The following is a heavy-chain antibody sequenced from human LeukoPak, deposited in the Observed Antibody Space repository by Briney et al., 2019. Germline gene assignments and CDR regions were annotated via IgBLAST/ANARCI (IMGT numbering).Heavy chain of an antibody. CDR3: TRDGGYYSSGTGAFDI. J-gene: IGHJ3*02. D-gene: IGHD3-10*01. CDR1: GFTFSSYW. V-gene: IGHV3-74*01. CDR2: INSDGSTT. Sequence: PGGSLRLSCAASGFTFSSYWMHWVRQAPGKGLEWVSRINSDGSTTYYADSVKGRFTVSRDNAKNTLYLQMNSLRAEDTAVYYCTRDGGYYSSGTGAFDIWGQGTMVTVSS.